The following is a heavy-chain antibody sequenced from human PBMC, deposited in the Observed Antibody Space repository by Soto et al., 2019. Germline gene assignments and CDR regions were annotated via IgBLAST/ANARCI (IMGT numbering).Heavy chain of an antibody. V-gene: IGHV5-51*01. J-gene: IGHJ4*02. D-gene: IGHD2-2*01. CDR2: IYPGDSRT. Sequence: PGESLKISCKGSGDSLTTDWIGWVRQMPGKGLEWMGVIYPGDSRTRYSPSFQGQVTISVDRSINTAYLQWSSLKASDTAMYYCARQADCGSTSCYCDSWGQGTLVTVYS. CDR1: GDSLTTDW. CDR3: ARQADCGSTSCYCDS.